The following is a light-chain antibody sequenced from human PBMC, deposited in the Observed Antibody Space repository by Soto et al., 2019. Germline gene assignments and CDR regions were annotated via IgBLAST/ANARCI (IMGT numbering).Light chain of an antibody. CDR3: QQYATYVWT. CDR1: QNINNW. J-gene: IGKJ1*01. V-gene: IGKV1-5*03. CDR2: KAS. Sequence: DIQMTQSPSTLSASVGDRVTITCRASQNINNWLAWYQQKSGKAPKLLIYKASSLQSGVPSRFSGDGSGTEFTLTISSLQPDDFATYYCQQYATYVWTFGQGTTVDIK.